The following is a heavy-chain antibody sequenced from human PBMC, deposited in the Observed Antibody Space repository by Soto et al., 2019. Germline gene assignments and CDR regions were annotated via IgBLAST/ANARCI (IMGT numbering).Heavy chain of an antibody. V-gene: IGHV3-48*03. CDR2: ITSSGSLI. CDR3: ARTMYSNRGWFDP. J-gene: IGHJ5*02. Sequence: WGSLLLSCAASGFTFSSYDMNWVRQAPGKGLEWVSYITSSGSLIYYADSVSGRFTVSRDNAKSSLYLQMNSLRAEDTGVYYCARTMYSNRGWFDPWGQGTMVTVSS. CDR1: GFTFSSYD. D-gene: IGHD6-13*01.